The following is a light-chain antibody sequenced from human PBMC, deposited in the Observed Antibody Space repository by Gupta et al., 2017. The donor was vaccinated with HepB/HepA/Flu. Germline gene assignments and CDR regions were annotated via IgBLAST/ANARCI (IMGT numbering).Light chain of an antibody. CDR2: MAS. J-gene: IGKJ1*01. CDR1: QSINTW. Sequence: TQMTQPPSTLSASVGDRVTITCRASQSINTWLAWYQQKPGKAPKLLIYMASSVESGVPSRFSGSGSETEFTLTVSGLQPDDFATYYCQQYSSSPRTFGQGTKVEIK. CDR3: QQYSSSPRT. V-gene: IGKV1-5*03.